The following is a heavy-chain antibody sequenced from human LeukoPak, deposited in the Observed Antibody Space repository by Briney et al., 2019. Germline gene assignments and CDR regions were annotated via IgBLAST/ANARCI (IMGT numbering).Heavy chain of an antibody. CDR2: VDSDGSAT. V-gene: IGHV3-74*01. J-gene: IGHJ5*02. CDR1: GFTFSNFW. CDR3: TRSTFDP. Sequence: GGSMRLSCAAYGFTFSNFWMHWVRQVPGKGLVWVARVDSDGSATTYADSVKGRFTISRDNAKNTVYLQMNSLRADDTAIYYCTRSTFDPWGQGTLVTVSS.